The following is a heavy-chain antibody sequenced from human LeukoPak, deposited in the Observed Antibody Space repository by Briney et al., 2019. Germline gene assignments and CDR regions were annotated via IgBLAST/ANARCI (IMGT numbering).Heavy chain of an antibody. CDR1: GFTFSSYA. Sequence: GGSLRLSCAASGFTFSSYAMNWVRQAPGKGLEWVSVISSSGGTTYYSDSVKGRFIISRDNSKNSLYLQMNSLRAEDTAVYYCARFGPRRTPYYFDYWGQGTLVTVSS. V-gene: IGHV3-23*01. CDR3: ARFGPRRTPYYFDY. CDR2: ISSSGGTT. D-gene: IGHD3-16*01. J-gene: IGHJ4*02.